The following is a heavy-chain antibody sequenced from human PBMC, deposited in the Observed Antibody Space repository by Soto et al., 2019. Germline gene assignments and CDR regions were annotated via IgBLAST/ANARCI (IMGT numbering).Heavy chain of an antibody. V-gene: IGHV3-30-3*01. CDR2: ISYDGSNK. J-gene: IGHJ6*02. Sequence: VGSLRLSGAASGFTFSSYAMHWVGQAPGKGLEWVAVISYDGSNKYYADSVKGRFTISRDNSKNTLYLQMNSLRAEDTAVYYCARGHYDFWSGYYGYYYYGMDVWGQGTTVTVSS. CDR1: GFTFSSYA. CDR3: ARGHYDFWSGYYGYYYYGMDV. D-gene: IGHD3-3*01.